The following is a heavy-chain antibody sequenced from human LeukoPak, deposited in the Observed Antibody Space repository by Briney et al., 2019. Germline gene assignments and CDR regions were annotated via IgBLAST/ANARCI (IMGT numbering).Heavy chain of an antibody. CDR1: QFTFSHYG. CDR3: AKDAQRGFDYSNSLEY. J-gene: IGHJ4*02. CDR2: IWNDGSNQ. Sequence: GKSLTLSCVASQFTFSHYGMHWVRQAPGKGPEWVAVIWNDGSNQYYADSVKGRFTISRDNFQNTVYLQMNSLRAEDTAVYYCAKDAQRGFDYSNSLEYWGQGTLVTVSS. V-gene: IGHV3-33*06. D-gene: IGHD4-11*01.